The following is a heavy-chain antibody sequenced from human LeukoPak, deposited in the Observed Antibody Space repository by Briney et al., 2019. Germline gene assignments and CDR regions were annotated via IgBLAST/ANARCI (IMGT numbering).Heavy chain of an antibody. CDR3: AKKTGYNYGFDF. CDR1: GFTFSSYA. D-gene: IGHD5-18*01. V-gene: IGHV3-23*01. Sequence: GGSLTLSCAASGFTFSSYAMSWVRQAPGKGPEWVSGISSGGDSRYYADSVKGRFTISRDDSKNTLYLQMNSLRAEDTALYYCAKKTGYNYGFDFWGQGTLVTVSS. J-gene: IGHJ4*02. CDR2: ISSGGDSR.